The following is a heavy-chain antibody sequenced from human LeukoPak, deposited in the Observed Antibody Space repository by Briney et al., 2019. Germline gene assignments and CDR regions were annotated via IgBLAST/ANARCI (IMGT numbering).Heavy chain of an antibody. D-gene: IGHD3-9*01. J-gene: IGHJ3*02. CDR3: ARDSPHYDILTGYYTGAFDI. CDR2: INHSGST. Sequence: SETLSLTCAVYGGSFSGYYWSWIRQPPGKGLEWIGEINHSGSTNYNPSLKSRVTISVDTSKNQFSLKLSSVTAADTAVYYCARDSPHYDILTGYYTGAFDIWGQGTMVTVSS. V-gene: IGHV4-34*01. CDR1: GGSFSGYY.